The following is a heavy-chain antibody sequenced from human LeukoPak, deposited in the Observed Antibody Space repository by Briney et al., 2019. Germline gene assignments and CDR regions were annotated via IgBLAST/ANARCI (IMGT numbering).Heavy chain of an antibody. CDR3: ARDGVYRDY. Sequence: GGSLRLSCAASGFTFSSYGMMWVRQAPGKGLEWVSTISASGGSTHYADSVKGRFTISRDNSKNTLYVQMNSLRAEDTAVYYCARDGVYRDYWGQGTLVTVSS. CDR2: ISASGGST. D-gene: IGHD6-13*01. CDR1: GFTFSSYG. V-gene: IGHV3-23*01. J-gene: IGHJ4*02.